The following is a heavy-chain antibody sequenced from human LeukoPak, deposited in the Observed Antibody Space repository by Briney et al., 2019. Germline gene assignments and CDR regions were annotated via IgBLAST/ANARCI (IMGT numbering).Heavy chain of an antibody. Sequence: GGSLRLSCAASGFTVSSSYMTWVRQAPGKGLEWVSVIRSGGSTVYADSVKGRFTISRDNSKNTLYLQLNSLRAEDTAVYYCAREGSGRTAYNDGLDVWGQGTMVTVSS. J-gene: IGHJ3*01. D-gene: IGHD3-10*01. CDR2: IRSGGST. V-gene: IGHV3-53*01. CDR3: AREGSGRTAYNDGLDV. CDR1: GFTVSSSY.